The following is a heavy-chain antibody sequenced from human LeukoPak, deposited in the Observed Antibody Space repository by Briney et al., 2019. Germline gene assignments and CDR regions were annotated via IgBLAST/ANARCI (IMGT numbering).Heavy chain of an antibody. CDR2: ITWNTDTI. D-gene: IGHD1-26*01. Sequence: PGGSLRLSCAASGFTFDDYAMHWVRQGPGKGLEWISGITWNTDTIGYADSVMGRFTISRDNAKNSLYLQMNSLRAEDTALYHCAKDISVGATPYYFDSWGQGTLVTVSS. J-gene: IGHJ4*02. CDR1: GFTFDDYA. V-gene: IGHV3-9*01. CDR3: AKDISVGATPYYFDS.